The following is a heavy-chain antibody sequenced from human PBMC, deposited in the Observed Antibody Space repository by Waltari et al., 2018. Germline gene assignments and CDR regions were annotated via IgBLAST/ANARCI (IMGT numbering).Heavy chain of an antibody. J-gene: IGHJ6*02. D-gene: IGHD2-21*01. CDR2: ISYNARNI. CDR1: DFTFSTSA. V-gene: IGHV3-30*04. CDR3: ARDYCDRTYCHGMDV. Sequence: QVQLVESGGGVVQPRRSLRLSCAASDFTFSTSAMHWVRQAPGKGLEWVAVISYNARNIYYVDSVKGRFTISRDNSKKTLYLQMDSLRAEDTAVYYCARDYCDRTYCHGMDVWGQGTTVTVSS.